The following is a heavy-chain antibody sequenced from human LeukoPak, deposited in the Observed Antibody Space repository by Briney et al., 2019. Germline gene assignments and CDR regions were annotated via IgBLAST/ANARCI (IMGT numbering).Heavy chain of an antibody. CDR2: IIPIFGTA. Sequence: GASVKVSCKASGGTFSSYAISWVRQPPGQGLEWMGGIIPIFGTANYAQKFQGRVTITTDESTSTAYMELSSLRSEDTAVYYCARMVGATYFDYWGQGTLVTVSS. J-gene: IGHJ4*02. CDR3: ARMVGATYFDY. CDR1: GGTFSSYA. D-gene: IGHD1-26*01. V-gene: IGHV1-69*05.